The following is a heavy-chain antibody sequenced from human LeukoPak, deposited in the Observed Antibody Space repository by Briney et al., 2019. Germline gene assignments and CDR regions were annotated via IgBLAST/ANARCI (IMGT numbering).Heavy chain of an antibody. D-gene: IGHD2-15*01. CDR3: ARMQRGYSGGFDY. V-gene: IGHV4-34*01. CDR1: GGSFSGYY. J-gene: IGHJ4*02. Sequence: SETLSLTCAVYGGSFSGYYWSWIRQPPWKGLEWIGYIYYSGSTYYNPSLKSRVTISVDTSKNQFSLKLSSVTAADTAVYYCARMQRGYSGGFDYWGQGTLVTVSS. CDR2: IYYSGST.